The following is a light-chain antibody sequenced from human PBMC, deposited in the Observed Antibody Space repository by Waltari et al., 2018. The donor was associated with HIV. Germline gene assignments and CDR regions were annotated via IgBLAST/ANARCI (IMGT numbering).Light chain of an antibody. CDR2: ETS. CDR1: QGIAGY. V-gene: IGKV1-9*01. CDR3: QQLNTYPPT. J-gene: IGKJ4*01. Sequence: DTQLTQSPPFLSASVGDRVTITCRASQGIAGYLAWYQQKPGKPPNLLIYETSTLQNGAPSRFSGSGSGTEFTLTISSLQPEDFTTYYCQQLNTYPPTFGGGTKVEIK.